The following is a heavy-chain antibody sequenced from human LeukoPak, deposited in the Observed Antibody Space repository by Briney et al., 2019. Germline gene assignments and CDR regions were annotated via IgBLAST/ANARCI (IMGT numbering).Heavy chain of an antibody. J-gene: IGHJ4*02. CDR2: IYHSGST. D-gene: IGHD5-18*01. V-gene: IGHV4-30-2*01. CDR3: ARGVTPVYFDY. Sequence: PSGTLSLTCAVSGGSISSGGYSWSWIRQPPGKGLEWIGYIYHSGSTYYNPSLKSRVTISVDRSKNQFSLKLSSVTAADTAVYYCARGVTPVYFDYWGQGTLVTVSS. CDR1: GGSISSGGYS.